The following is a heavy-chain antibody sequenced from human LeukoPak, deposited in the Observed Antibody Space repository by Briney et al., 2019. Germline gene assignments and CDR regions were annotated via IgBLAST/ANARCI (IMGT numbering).Heavy chain of an antibody. CDR1: GYSFNNYW. D-gene: IGHD3-22*01. CDR3: ARHVRYIDSSGFYYVSAMDV. J-gene: IGHJ6*03. CDR2: IYPGDSDI. V-gene: IGHV5-51*01. Sequence: GESLKISCKASGYSFNNYWIGWVRQMPGKGLEWMGIIYPGDSDIKYSPSFEGQVTISADKSITTAYLQWSSLQASDTAMYYCARHVRYIDSSGFYYVSAMDVWGTGTTVTVSS.